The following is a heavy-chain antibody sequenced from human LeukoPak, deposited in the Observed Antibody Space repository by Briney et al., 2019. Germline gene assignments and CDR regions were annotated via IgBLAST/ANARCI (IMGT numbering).Heavy chain of an antibody. D-gene: IGHD3-10*01. J-gene: IGHJ4*02. CDR1: GGSISSYY. V-gene: IGHV4-4*08. Sequence: SETLSLTCTVSGGSISSYYWSWIRLPPGKGLEWIGYLSKSGNTNYSPSLKSRVTISVDTSKNQFSLKLRSVTAADTAVYYCARRLGGSGSYYYWGQGTLVTVSS. CDR3: ARRLGGSGSYYY. CDR2: LSKSGNT.